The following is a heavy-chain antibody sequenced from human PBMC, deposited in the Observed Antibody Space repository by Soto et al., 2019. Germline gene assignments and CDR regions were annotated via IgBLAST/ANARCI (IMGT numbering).Heavy chain of an antibody. Sequence: PGGSLRLSCAASGFTFSSYAMSWVRQAPGKGLEWVSAISGSGGSTYYADSVKGRFTISRDNSKNTLYLRMNSLRAEDTAVYYCAKDPRGYSGYDYYYYYGMDVWGQGTTVTVSS. J-gene: IGHJ6*02. CDR2: ISGSGGST. V-gene: IGHV3-23*01. D-gene: IGHD5-12*01. CDR1: GFTFSSYA. CDR3: AKDPRGYSGYDYYYYYGMDV.